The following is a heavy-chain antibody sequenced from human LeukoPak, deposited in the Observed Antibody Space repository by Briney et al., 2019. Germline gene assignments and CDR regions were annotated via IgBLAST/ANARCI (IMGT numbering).Heavy chain of an antibody. J-gene: IGHJ1*01. V-gene: IGHV3-64*01. Sequence: GGSLRLSCAASGFTFSSYAMHWVRQAPGKGLEYVSAISSNGGSTYYANSVKGRFTISRDNSKNTLYLQMGSLRVEDMAVYYCALASSGRYYLHVGYFQHWGQGTLVTVSS. CDR2: ISSNGGST. D-gene: IGHD3-22*01. CDR1: GFTFSSYA. CDR3: ALASSGRYYLHVGYFQH.